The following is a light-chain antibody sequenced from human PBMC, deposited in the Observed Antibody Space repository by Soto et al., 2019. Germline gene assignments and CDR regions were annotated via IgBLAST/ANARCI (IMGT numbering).Light chain of an antibody. CDR3: QQRSNWPQWT. CDR1: QSVGSY. J-gene: IGKJ1*01. Sequence: EIVLTQSPATLSLSPGERATLSCRASQSVGSYLAWYQQKPGQAPRLLIYGASNRATGIPARFSGSGSGTDFTLTISSLEPEDFAVYYCQQRSNWPQWTFGQGTKV. CDR2: GAS. V-gene: IGKV3-11*01.